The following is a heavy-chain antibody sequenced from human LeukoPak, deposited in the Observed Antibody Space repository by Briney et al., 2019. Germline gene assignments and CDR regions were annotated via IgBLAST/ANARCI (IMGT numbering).Heavy chain of an antibody. J-gene: IGHJ3*02. V-gene: IGHV3-9*03. Sequence: GRSLRLSCATSGFTFGDYAMHWVRQVPGKGLEWVSSITRNSRILGYADSVKGRFTISRDNAKNSLYLQMNSLRVEDMALYYCAKDGDSSLYGAFDIWGQGTMVTVSS. CDR2: ITRNSRIL. CDR1: GFTFGDYA. D-gene: IGHD3-22*01. CDR3: AKDGDSSLYGAFDI.